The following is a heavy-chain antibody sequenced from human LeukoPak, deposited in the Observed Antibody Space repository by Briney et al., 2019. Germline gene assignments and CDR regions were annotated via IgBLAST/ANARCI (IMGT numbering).Heavy chain of an antibody. Sequence: GGSLRLSCAASGFTFSTFDMSWVRQAPGKGLEWVSGMSGSGRATYYADSVKGRFTISRDNAKNSLYLQMNSLRAEDTAVYYCAELGITMIGGVWGKGTTVTISS. CDR2: MSGSGRAT. D-gene: IGHD3-10*02. V-gene: IGHV3-23*01. CDR1: GFTFSTFD. J-gene: IGHJ6*04. CDR3: AELGITMIGGV.